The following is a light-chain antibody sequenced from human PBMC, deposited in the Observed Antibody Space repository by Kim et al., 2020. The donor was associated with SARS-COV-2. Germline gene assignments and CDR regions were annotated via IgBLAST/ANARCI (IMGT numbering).Light chain of an antibody. CDR2: GAS. J-gene: IGKJ4*01. CDR1: QNIDTC. CDR3: QQRNSWPPAVT. Sequence: PGERATLSSRGSQNIDTCVAWYQQRPGQAPRLLVYGASNRAIGVPDRFSGSGSGTDFTLTISSLEPEDFSIYYCQQRNSWPPAVTFGGGTKVDIK. V-gene: IGKV3-11*01.